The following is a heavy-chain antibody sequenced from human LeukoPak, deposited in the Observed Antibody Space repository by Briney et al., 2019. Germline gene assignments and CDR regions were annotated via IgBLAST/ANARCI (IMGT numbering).Heavy chain of an antibody. D-gene: IGHD3-16*01. V-gene: IGHV4-30-2*01. CDR3: ARGGLRTEYYFDY. Sequence: PSQTLSLTCAVSGGSISGGGYSWSWIRQPPGKGLEWIGYIYHSGSTYYNPSLKSRVTISVDRSKNQFSLKLSSVTAADTAVYYCARGGLRTEYYFDYWGQGTLVTVSS. CDR2: IYHSGST. J-gene: IGHJ4*02. CDR1: GGSISGGGYS.